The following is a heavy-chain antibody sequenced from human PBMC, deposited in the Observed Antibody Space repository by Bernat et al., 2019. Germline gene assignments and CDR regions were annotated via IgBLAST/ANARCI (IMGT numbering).Heavy chain of an antibody. D-gene: IGHD6-19*01. J-gene: IGHJ4*02. CDR1: GYRFTSYW. Sequence: EVQLVQSGAEVKKPGESLRISCKGSGYRFTSYWISWVRQMPGEGLEWMGTIDPCDSYTNYSPSFQGHVTISADKSISTAYLQWSSLKASDTAMYYCARRIAVAGTFDYWGQGTLVTVSS. V-gene: IGHV5-10-1*03. CDR2: IDPCDSYT. CDR3: ARRIAVAGTFDY.